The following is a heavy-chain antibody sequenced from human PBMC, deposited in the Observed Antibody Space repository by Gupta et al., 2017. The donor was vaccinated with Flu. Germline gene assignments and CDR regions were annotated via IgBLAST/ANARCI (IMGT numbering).Heavy chain of an antibody. D-gene: IGHD3-3*01. V-gene: IGHV3-30*18. CDR3: AKGYYDFSSRADQSAYFLDH. CDR2: ISYDGSTE. J-gene: IGHJ4*02. Sequence: WVSQAPGKGLEWVAAISYDGSTEYYADSVKGRCTISRDNSKNTQHLQMNSLGAEDTAVYYCAKGYYDFSSRADQSAYFLDHWGQGTLVTVS.